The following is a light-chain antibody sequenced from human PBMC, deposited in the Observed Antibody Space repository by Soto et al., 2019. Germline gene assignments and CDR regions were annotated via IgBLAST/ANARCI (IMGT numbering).Light chain of an antibody. V-gene: IGLV1-51*01. CDR2: DND. CDR1: NANIGSNS. J-gene: IGLJ2*01. Sequence: QSVLTQPPSVSAAPGQKVTISCSGSNANIGSNSVSWYQQLPGTAPTLLIYDNDKRPSEIPDRFSGSRSGTSATLGIAGLQTGDEADYYCGTWDSSLDAGVFGGGTKLTVL. CDR3: GTWDSSLDAGV.